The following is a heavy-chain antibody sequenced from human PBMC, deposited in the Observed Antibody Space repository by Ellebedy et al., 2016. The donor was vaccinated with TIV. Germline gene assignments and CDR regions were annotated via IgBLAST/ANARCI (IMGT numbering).Heavy chain of an antibody. J-gene: IGHJ6*02. CDR1: GYSFTSYW. Sequence: GESLKISXKGSGYSFTSYWISWVRQMPGKGLEWMGRIDPSDSYTNYSPSFQGHVTISADKSISTAYLQWSSLKASDTAMYYCATPNYDYYYYGMDVWGQGTTVTVSS. CDR3: ATPNYDYYYYGMDV. V-gene: IGHV5-10-1*01. CDR2: IDPSDSYT. D-gene: IGHD4/OR15-4a*01.